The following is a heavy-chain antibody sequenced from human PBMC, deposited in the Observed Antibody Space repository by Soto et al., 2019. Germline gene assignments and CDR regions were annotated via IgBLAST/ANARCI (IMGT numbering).Heavy chain of an antibody. CDR1: GYTFTRYH. J-gene: IGHJ4*02. Sequence: QVQFVQSGAEVKKPGASVKVSCKTPGYTFTRYHIHWVRQAPGQRLEWMGWINVGNGNTRSSKKFQGRLTLTRDTPGNTAYLQLNSLNSEDTAVYSCATPQDYADALDSWGQGTLVTVSS. D-gene: IGHD4-17*01. V-gene: IGHV1-3*01. CDR3: ATPQDYADALDS. CDR2: INVGNGNT.